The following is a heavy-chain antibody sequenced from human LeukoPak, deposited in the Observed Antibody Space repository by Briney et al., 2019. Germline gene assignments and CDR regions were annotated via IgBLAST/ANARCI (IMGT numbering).Heavy chain of an antibody. Sequence: GGSLSLSCAASGFTFSTYAMHWVRQAPGKGLEWVAFIRYDGTNKHYGDSVKGRFTISRDNSKNTLYLQMNSLRAEDTAVNYCGKAGSSGLDFWGQGTLVTVTS. J-gene: IGHJ4*02. D-gene: IGHD3-10*01. CDR1: GFTFSTYA. CDR3: GKAGSSGLDF. CDR2: IRYDGTNK. V-gene: IGHV3-30*02.